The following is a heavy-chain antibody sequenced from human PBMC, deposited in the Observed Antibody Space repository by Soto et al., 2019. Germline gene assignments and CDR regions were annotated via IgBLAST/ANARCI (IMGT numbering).Heavy chain of an antibody. D-gene: IGHD2-15*01. CDR2: VYFTGTT. J-gene: IGHJ5*01. CDR1: DGSRIVGGVY. V-gene: IGHV4-31*02. Sequence: TVSDGSRIVGGVYWSWLRQRPGKGLEWIGYVYFTGTTYYNPSLKSRVTISADTSKDQFSLQLRSVTAADTGVYYCARDGSSTANWIDPCGQRTLVTLTS. CDR3: ARDGSSTANWIDP.